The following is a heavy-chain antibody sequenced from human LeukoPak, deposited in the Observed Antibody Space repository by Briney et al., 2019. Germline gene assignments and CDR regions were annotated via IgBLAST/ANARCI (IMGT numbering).Heavy chain of an antibody. CDR2: ISSSGSTI. V-gene: IGHV3-48*03. CDR1: GFTFSSYE. J-gene: IGHJ4*02. Sequence: GSLRLSCAASGFTFSSYEMNWVRQAPGKGLEWVSYISSSGSTIYYADSVKGRFTISRDNAKNSLYLQMNSLRAEDTAVYYCVGYNWWNSFWGQGTLVTVSS. D-gene: IGHD1-20*01. CDR3: VGYNWWNSF.